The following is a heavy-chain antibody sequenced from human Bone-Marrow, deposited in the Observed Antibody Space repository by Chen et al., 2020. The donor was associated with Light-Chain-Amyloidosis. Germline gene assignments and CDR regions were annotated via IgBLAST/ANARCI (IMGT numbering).Heavy chain of an antibody. J-gene: IGHJ4*02. CDR2: ICPDDSYA. CDR1: GYTFPNYW. Sequence: EVQLEQSGPEVKKPGESLKISCKGSGYTFPNYWVGWVRQIAGKGLEWMGVICPDDSYARYSPSFEGQVTISADKSITTAYLQWRSLKASDTAMYYCARRRDGYNFDYWGQGTLVTVSS. CDR3: ARRRDGYNFDY. D-gene: IGHD5-12*01. V-gene: IGHV5-51*01.